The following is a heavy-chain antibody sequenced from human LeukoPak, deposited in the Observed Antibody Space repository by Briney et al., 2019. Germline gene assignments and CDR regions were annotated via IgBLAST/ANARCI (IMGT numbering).Heavy chain of an antibody. Sequence: SETLSLTCTVSVGSISSGCYYWSWIRQHPGKGLEWIGYIYYSGSTYYNPSLKSRVTISVDTSKNQFSLKLSSVTAADTAVYYCARDRSPTEYGDYFGAYNWFDPWGQGTLVTVSS. CDR1: VGSISSGCYY. J-gene: IGHJ5*02. CDR2: IYYSGST. V-gene: IGHV4-31*03. D-gene: IGHD4-17*01. CDR3: ARDRSPTEYGDYFGAYNWFDP.